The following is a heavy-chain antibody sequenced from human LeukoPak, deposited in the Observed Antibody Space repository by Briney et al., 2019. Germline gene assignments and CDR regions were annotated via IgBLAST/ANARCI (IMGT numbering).Heavy chain of an antibody. V-gene: IGHV3-7*02. Sequence: QPGGSLRLSCAASRFTFSNYWMSGVRQAPGKGLEWVANIKQDGSEKYYVDSVKGRFTISRDNAKNSLYLQMNSLRAEDTAVYYCAVDCSSTSCYDVYYWGQGTQVTVSS. CDR3: AVDCSSTSCYDVYY. CDR1: RFTFSNYW. CDR2: IKQDGSEK. J-gene: IGHJ4*02. D-gene: IGHD2-2*01.